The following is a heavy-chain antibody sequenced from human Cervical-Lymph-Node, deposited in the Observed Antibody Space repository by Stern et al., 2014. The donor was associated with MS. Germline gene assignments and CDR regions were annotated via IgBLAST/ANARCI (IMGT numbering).Heavy chain of an antibody. J-gene: IGHJ6*02. CDR2: ISFDGSSK. CDR1: GFIFSTYG. Sequence: QVQLVQSGGGVVQPGRSLKVSCEASGFIFSTYGMPWVLQTPGRALEWWASISFDGSSKSYAHYLKGRFPMSIAKYKQVLSLQLHSLRPEDSAVYYCVRDFGIALRLFNYAGMDVWGQGTTVTVSS. D-gene: IGHD2/OR15-2a*01. CDR3: VRDFGIALRLFNYAGMDV. V-gene: IGHV3-30*03.